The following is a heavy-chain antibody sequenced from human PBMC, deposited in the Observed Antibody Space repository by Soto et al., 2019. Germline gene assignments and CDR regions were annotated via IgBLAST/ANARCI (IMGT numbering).Heavy chain of an antibody. D-gene: IGHD5-18*01. V-gene: IGHV1-2*02. CDR1: GYTFTGYY. J-gene: IGHJ4*02. CDR3: AWGGYSYGYVDY. Sequence: ASVKVSCKASGYTFTGYYMHWVREAPGQGLGWMGWINPNSGGTNYAQKFQGRVTMTRDTSISTAYMELSRLRSDDTAVYYCAWGGYSYGYVDYWGQVTLVTVSS. CDR2: INPNSGGT.